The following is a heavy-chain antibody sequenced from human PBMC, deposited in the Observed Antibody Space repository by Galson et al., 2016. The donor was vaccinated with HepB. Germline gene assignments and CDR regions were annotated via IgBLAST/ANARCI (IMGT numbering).Heavy chain of an antibody. J-gene: IGHJ4*02. V-gene: IGHV3-30*03. CDR1: GINFNIYG. CDR2: ISYDGSKT. Sequence: SLRLSCAASGINFNIYGIHWVRQAPGKGLEWVAVISYDGSKTYYADSVKGRFTISRDNSKNTLYLDMRSLRPEDTAVYYCATSVLYFYGSGTLSEYWGQGTLVTVSS. D-gene: IGHD3-10*01. CDR3: ATSVLYFYGSGTLSEY.